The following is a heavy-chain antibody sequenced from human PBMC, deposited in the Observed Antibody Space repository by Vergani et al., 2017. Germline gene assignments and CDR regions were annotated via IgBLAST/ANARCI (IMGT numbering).Heavy chain of an antibody. Sequence: VQLVESGGGLVKPGGSLRLSCAASGFTFSSYSMNWVRQAPGKGLEWVSSISSSSSYIYYADSVKGRFTISRDNAKNSLYLQMNSLRAEDTAVYYCARAAYSGSYDYYYGMDVWGQGTTVTVSS. V-gene: IGHV3-21*04. J-gene: IGHJ6*02. CDR2: ISSSSSYI. D-gene: IGHD1-26*01. CDR3: ARAAYSGSYDYYYGMDV. CDR1: GFTFSSYS.